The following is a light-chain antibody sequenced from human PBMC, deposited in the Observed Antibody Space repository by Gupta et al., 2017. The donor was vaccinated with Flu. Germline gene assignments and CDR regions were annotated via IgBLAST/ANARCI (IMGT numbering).Light chain of an antibody. CDR1: NSNIGPGYG. V-gene: IGLV1-40*01. CDR2: ANG. Sequence: QSVLTHPPSVSGAPGQTVAISCTGSNSNIGPGYGVHWYQQLPGTAPKLLIYANGDRPSGVPDRFSGSTSGTSASLAITGLQAEDEGDYYCQSYDSSLSAVVFGGGTTLTVL. CDR3: QSYDSSLSAVV. J-gene: IGLJ2*01.